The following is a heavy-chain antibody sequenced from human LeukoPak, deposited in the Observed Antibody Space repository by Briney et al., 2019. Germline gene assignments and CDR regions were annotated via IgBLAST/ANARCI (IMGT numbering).Heavy chain of an antibody. D-gene: IGHD3-16*01. V-gene: IGHV3-74*01. CDR3: AKDEATSGGGLAS. CDR2: IKADGSST. CDR1: GFTLSNYW. Sequence: PGGSLRLSCAASGFTLSNYWMHWVRQAPGKGLVWVSRIKADGSSTSYADSVQGRFPISRDNSKNTLYLQMNSLRAEDTAVYYCAKDEATSGGGLASWGQGTLVTVSS. J-gene: IGHJ4*02.